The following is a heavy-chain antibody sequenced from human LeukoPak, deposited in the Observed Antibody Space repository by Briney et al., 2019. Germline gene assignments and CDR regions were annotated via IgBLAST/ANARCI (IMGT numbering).Heavy chain of an antibody. CDR2: IKQDGSEK. CDR1: GFTFSNYW. D-gene: IGHD1-26*01. CDR3: ARDLGYSGSYREDH. J-gene: IGHJ4*02. V-gene: IGHV3-7*01. Sequence: PGGSLRLSCAASGFTFSNYWMSWVRQAPGKGLEWVANIKQDGSEKYYVDSVKGRFTISRDNAKNSLYLQMNSLRAEDTAVYYCARDLGYSGSYREDHWGQGTLVTVSS.